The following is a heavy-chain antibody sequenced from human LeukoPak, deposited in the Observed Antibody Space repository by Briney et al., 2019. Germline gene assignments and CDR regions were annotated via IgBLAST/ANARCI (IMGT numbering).Heavy chain of an antibody. D-gene: IGHD1-26*01. CDR3: AKDRTVGATGSLDY. CDR2: ISYDGSNK. J-gene: IGHJ4*02. Sequence: GGSLRLSCAASGFSFSSYAMSWVRQAPGKGLEWVAVISYDGSNKYYADSVKGRFTISRDNSKNTLYLQLNSLRAEDTAVYYCAKDRTVGATGSLDYWGQGTLVTVSS. CDR1: GFSFSSYA. V-gene: IGHV3-30*18.